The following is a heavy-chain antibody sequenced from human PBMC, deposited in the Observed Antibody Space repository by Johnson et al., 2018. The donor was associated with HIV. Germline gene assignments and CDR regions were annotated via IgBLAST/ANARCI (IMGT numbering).Heavy chain of an antibody. CDR2: ISYDGSNK. D-gene: IGHD3-9*01. V-gene: IGHV3-30*14. CDR1: GFTFSSFA. J-gene: IGHJ3*02. CDR3: ARGYILTGYSGAFDM. Sequence: QMQLVESGGGVVQPGTSLRLACAASGFTFSSFAMHWVRQAPGKGLEWVAFISYDGSNKYYADSVKGLFTISRDNSKNTLYLQMNSLRAEDTAVYHCARGYILTGYSGAFDMWGQGTMVTVSS.